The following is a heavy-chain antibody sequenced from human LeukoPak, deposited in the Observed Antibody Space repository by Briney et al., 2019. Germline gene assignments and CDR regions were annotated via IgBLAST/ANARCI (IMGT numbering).Heavy chain of an antibody. CDR3: ARDPRYSYGYGPVDY. V-gene: IGHV1-18*01. CDR1: GYTFTSYG. CDR2: ISAYNGNT. D-gene: IGHD5-18*01. J-gene: IGHJ4*02. Sequence: ASVKVSCKASGYTFTSYGISWVRQAPGQGLEWMGWISAYNGNTNYAQKLQGRVTMTTDTSTSTAYMELRSLRSDDTAVYYCARDPRYSYGYGPVDYWGQGTLVTVSS.